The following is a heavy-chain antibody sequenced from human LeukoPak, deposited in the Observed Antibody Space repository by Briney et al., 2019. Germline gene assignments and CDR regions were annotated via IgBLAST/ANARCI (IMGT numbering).Heavy chain of an antibody. CDR3: ARVVYSHYWPEGMDV. CDR2: IYNSETT. J-gene: IGHJ6*02. Sequence: SETLSLTCTVSGDSISSYYWSWIRQPPGKGLEWIGYIYNSETTNYDPSLESRVTISEDTSKNQFSLMLTSVTAADTAVYYCARVVYSHYWPEGMDVWGQGTTVTVSS. V-gene: IGHV4-59*01. CDR1: GDSISSYY. D-gene: IGHD4-11*01.